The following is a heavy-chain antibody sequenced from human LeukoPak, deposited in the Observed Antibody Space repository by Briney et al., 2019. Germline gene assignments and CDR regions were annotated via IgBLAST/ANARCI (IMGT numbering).Heavy chain of an antibody. Sequence: PGGSLRLSCAASGFTFSSDAMSWVRQAPGKGLEWVSAISGSGGSTYYADSVKGRFTISRDNSKNTLYLQMNSLRAEDTAVYYCAKGIVVVPAAIIGFFDYWGQGTLVTVSS. CDR1: GFTFSSDA. D-gene: IGHD2-2*01. CDR3: AKGIVVVPAAIIGFFDY. CDR2: ISGSGGST. J-gene: IGHJ4*02. V-gene: IGHV3-23*01.